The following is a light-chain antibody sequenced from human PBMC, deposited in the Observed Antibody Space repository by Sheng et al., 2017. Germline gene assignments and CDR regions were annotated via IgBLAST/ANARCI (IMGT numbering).Light chain of an antibody. CDR2: AAS. V-gene: IGKV1-9*01. CDR1: QGINNY. Sequence: DIQLTQSPSFLSASVGDRVTITCRASQGINNYLAWYQQKPGKAPNLLIYAASTLQSGVPSRFSGSGSGTDFTLTISSLQPEDFATYYCQQANSFPFTFGPGTKVDIK. CDR3: QQANSFPFT. J-gene: IGKJ3*01.